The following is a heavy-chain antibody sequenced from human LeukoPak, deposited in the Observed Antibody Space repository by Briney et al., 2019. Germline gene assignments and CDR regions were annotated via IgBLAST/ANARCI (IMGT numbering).Heavy chain of an antibody. CDR1: GFTFSSHY. CDR2: IPGDSRDT. D-gene: IGHD3-22*01. CDR3: VKHYDSRGSIFDY. Sequence: GRSLRLSCAASGFTFSSHYMAWVRQAPGRAPEWVSAIPGDSRDTVYADSVKGRFTISRDNSKNTLYLQMNSLRAEDTAIYYCVKHYDSRGSIFDYWGQGTLVSVSS. V-gene: IGHV3-23*01. J-gene: IGHJ4*02.